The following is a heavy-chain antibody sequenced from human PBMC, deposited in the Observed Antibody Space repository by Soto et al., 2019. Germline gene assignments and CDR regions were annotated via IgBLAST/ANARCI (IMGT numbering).Heavy chain of an antibody. Sequence: QVQLQESGPGLVKPSGTLSLTCAVSGGSINSSIWWSWVRQSPGKGLAWLGESSHSGTTNYNPSLKGRITLSVDKSKNHGSLKLTSGAAADAAVYDCTKTRTDGNCFETGGQGPKVTASS. CDR1: GGSINSSIW. V-gene: IGHV4-4*02. D-gene: IGHD2-8*01. CDR3: TKTRTDGNCFET. CDR2: SSHSGTT. J-gene: IGHJ3*02.